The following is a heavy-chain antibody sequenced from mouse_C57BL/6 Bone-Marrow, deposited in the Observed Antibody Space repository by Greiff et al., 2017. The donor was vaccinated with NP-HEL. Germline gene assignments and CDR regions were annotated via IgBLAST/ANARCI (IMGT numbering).Heavy chain of an antibody. D-gene: IGHD1-1*01. CDR1: GFTFTDYY. CDR3: ARYYGSSYGCAY. Sequence: EVKLMESGGGLVQPGGSLSLSCAASGFTFTDYYMSWVRQPPGKALEWLGFIRNKANGYTSEYNASVKGRFTISRDNSQSILYLHMNALIAEDSATDYCARYYGSSYGCAYWGQGTLVTVSA. CDR2: IRNKANGYTS. J-gene: IGHJ3*01. V-gene: IGHV7-3*01.